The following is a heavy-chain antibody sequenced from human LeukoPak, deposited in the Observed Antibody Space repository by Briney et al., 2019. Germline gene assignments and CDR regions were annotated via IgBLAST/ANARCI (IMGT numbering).Heavy chain of an antibody. CDR3: AGDLSGSSASSWSPWFDP. J-gene: IGHJ5*02. V-gene: IGHV1-18*04. Sequence: ASVKVSCKASRYTFTSYGISWVRQAPGQGLEWMGWISAYNGNTNYAQKLQGRVTMTTDTSTSTAYMERRSLRSDDTAVYCCAGDLSGSSASSWSPWFDPWGQGTLVTVSS. D-gene: IGHD6-13*01. CDR1: RYTFTSYG. CDR2: ISAYNGNT.